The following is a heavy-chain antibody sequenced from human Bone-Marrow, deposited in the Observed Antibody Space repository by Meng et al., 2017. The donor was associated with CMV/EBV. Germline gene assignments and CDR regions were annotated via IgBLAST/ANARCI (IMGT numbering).Heavy chain of an antibody. CDR1: GYTFIDYD. CDR3: ARGEDLGPFWSGYLEVTEFDP. J-gene: IGHJ5*02. D-gene: IGHD3-3*01. CDR2: MNPNSGNT. V-gene: IGHV1-8*01. Sequence: ASVKVSCKASGYTFIDYDINWVRQASGQGLEWMGWMNPNSGNTGYAQNFQGRVTMTRNTSISTAYMELSSLRSEDTAVYYCARGEDLGPFWSGYLEVTEFDPWGQGTLVTVSS.